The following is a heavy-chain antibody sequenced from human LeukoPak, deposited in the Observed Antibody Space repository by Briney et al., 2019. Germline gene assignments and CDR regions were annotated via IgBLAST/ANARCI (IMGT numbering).Heavy chain of an antibody. CDR1: GGSISSSSYY. D-gene: IGHD3-9*01. V-gene: IGHV4-39*07. CDR3: ARERIGVVLRYPQGLDY. J-gene: IGHJ4*02. Sequence: PSETLSLTCTVSGGSISSSSYYWGWIRQPPGKGLEWIGEIYHSGSTNYNPSLKSRVTISVDKSKNQFSLKLSSVTAADTAVYYCARERIGVVLRYPQGLDYWGQGTLVTVSS. CDR2: IYHSGST.